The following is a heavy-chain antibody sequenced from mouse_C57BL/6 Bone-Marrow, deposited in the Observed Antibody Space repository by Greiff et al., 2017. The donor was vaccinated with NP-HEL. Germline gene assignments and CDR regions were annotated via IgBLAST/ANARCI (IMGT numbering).Heavy chain of an antibody. CDR3: ARRGDYYGSTYAMDY. V-gene: IGHV5-6*02. J-gene: IGHJ4*01. Sequence: EVKLVESGGDLVKPGGSLKLSYAASGFTFSSYGMSWVRQTPDKRLEWVATISSGGSYTYYPDSVKGRFTISRDNAKNTLYLQMSSLKSEDTAMYYCARRGDYYGSTYAMDYWGQGTSVTVSS. D-gene: IGHD1-1*01. CDR1: GFTFSSYG. CDR2: ISSGGSYT.